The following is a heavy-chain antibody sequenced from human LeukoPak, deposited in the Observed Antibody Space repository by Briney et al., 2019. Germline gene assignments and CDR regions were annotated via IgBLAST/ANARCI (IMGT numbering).Heavy chain of an antibody. Sequence: ASVKVSCKASGYTFTSYGITWVRQAPGQGLEWMGWISAYNGNTNYAQKLQGRVTMTTDTSTSTAYMELRSLRSDDTAVYYCARAARVVRGVIITRPVDYWGQGTLVTVSS. D-gene: IGHD3-10*01. CDR2: ISAYNGNT. CDR1: GYTFTSYG. J-gene: IGHJ4*02. V-gene: IGHV1-18*01. CDR3: ARAARVVRGVIITRPVDY.